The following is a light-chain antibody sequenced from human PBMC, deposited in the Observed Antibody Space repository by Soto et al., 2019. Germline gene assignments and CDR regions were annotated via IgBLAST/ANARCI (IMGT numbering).Light chain of an antibody. CDR1: QSAISN. CDR3: HQYYKWPLT. V-gene: IGKV3-15*01. Sequence: EIVMTQSPATLSVSPGERVTLSCRASQSAISNLAWYQQKPDQTPRLHIYDASTRATDIPARFSGSGSGTDFTLTISSLLSEDFAVYYCHQYYKWPLTFGGGTKVEIQ. J-gene: IGKJ4*01. CDR2: DAS.